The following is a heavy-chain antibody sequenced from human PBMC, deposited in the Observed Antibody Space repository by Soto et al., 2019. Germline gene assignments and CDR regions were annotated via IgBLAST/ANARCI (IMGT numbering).Heavy chain of an antibody. Sequence: GESLKISCKGSGYSFTSYWIGWVCQMPGKGLEWMGIIYPGDSDTRYSPSFQGQVTISADKSISTAYLQWSSLKASDTAMYYCARQTVEMATTYYYYGMDVWGQGTTVTVSS. V-gene: IGHV5-51*01. D-gene: IGHD1-1*01. CDR1: GYSFTSYW. J-gene: IGHJ6*02. CDR2: IYPGDSDT. CDR3: ARQTVEMATTYYYYGMDV.